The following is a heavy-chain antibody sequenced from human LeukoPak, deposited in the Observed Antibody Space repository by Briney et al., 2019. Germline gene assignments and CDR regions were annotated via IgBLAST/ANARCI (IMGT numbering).Heavy chain of an antibody. CDR1: GGSISSYY. V-gene: IGHV4-39*07. J-gene: IGHJ3*02. CDR2: IFYSGST. D-gene: IGHD2-21*01. CDR3: ARRLIDWDAFDI. Sequence: PETLSLTCTVSGGSISSYYWGWIRQPPGKGLEWVGSIFYSGSTYYNPSLKSRVTISVDTSRNQFSLKLSSVTAADTAVYYCARRLIDWDAFDIWGQGTMVTVSS.